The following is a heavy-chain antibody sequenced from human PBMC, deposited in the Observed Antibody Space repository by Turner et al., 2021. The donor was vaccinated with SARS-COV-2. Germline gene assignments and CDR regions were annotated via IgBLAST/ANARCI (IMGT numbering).Heavy chain of an antibody. CDR2: IIPIFDTT. Sequence: QVQLVQSGAEVKKSGSSVMVSCKASGGTFSNYAISWVRQAPGQGLEWMRGIIPIFDTTNYAQKFQGRVTITADESTSTAYMELSGLGSEDTAVYYCASGSESYPLYCWGQGTLVTVSS. D-gene: IGHD1-26*01. J-gene: IGHJ4*02. V-gene: IGHV1-69*01. CDR1: GGTFSNYA. CDR3: ASGSESYPLYC.